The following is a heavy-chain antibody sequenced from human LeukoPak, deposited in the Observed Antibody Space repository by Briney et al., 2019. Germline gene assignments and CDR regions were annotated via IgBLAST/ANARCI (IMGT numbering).Heavy chain of an antibody. V-gene: IGHV1-18*01. CDR3: ARAYYYDSSGYYRDDAFDI. Sequence: GASVEVSCKASGYTFTSYDINWVRQAPGQGLEWMGWISAYNGNTNYAQKLQGRVTMTTDTSTSTAYMELRSLRSDDTAVYYCARAYYYDSSGYYRDDAFDIWGQGTMVTVSS. CDR2: ISAYNGNT. J-gene: IGHJ3*02. D-gene: IGHD3-22*01. CDR1: GYTFTSYD.